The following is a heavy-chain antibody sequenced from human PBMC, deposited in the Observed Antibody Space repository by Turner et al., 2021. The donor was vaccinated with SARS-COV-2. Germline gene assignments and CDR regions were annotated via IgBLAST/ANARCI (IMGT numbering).Heavy chain of an antibody. CDR3: ARAKFRGLISWFDP. CDR1: GFTFSNYD. Sequence: EVQLVESGGGLVQPGGSLGLSCPASGFTFSNYDMHWVRQATGKGLEWVSAVGTAGDTYYPGSVKGRFTISRENGKNSLYLQMNSLRAGDTAVYYCARAKFRGLISWFDPWGQGTLVTVSS. D-gene: IGHD3-10*01. CDR2: VGTAGDT. J-gene: IGHJ5*02. V-gene: IGHV3-13*04.